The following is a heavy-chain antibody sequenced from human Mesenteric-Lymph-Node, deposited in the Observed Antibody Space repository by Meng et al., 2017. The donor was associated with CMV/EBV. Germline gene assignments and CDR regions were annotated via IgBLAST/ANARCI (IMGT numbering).Heavy chain of an antibody. CDR3: AKGDSTVRNYYYYGMDV. D-gene: IGHD2-2*01. J-gene: IGHJ6*02. V-gene: IGHV3-30*18. CDR1: GFTFSSYV. CDR2: IAYDGSTK. Sequence: GESLKISCAASGFTFSSYVMHWVRQAPGKGLEGVAVIAYDGSTKYYADSVKGRFTISRDDSKSTLYLQMHSLRNEDSAVYYCAKGDSTVRNYYYYGMDVWGQGTTVTVSS.